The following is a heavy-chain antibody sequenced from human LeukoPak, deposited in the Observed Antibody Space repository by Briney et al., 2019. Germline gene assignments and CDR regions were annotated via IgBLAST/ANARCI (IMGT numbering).Heavy chain of an antibody. CDR1: GFTFSSYA. CDR2: IWYDGSNK. Sequence: GGSLRLSCAASGFTFSSYAMSWVRQAPGKGLEWVAVIWYDGSNKYYADSVKGRFTISRDNSKNTLYLQMNSLRAEDTAVYYCAREDSPTAAGIKAFDMWGQGTLVTVSS. J-gene: IGHJ3*02. V-gene: IGHV3-33*08. CDR3: AREDSPTAAGIKAFDM. D-gene: IGHD6-13*01.